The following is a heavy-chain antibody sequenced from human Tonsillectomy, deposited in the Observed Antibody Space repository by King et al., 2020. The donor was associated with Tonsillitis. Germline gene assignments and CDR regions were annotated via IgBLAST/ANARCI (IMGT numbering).Heavy chain of an antibody. V-gene: IGHV3-66*01. CDR1: GFTVSSKY. CDR2: VYSGGST. D-gene: IGHD2-2*01. J-gene: IGHJ6*02. Sequence: VQLVESGGGVVQPGGSLRLSCAASGFTVSSKYMTWVRQTPGKGLEWVSVVYSGGSTYYADSVKGRFTISRDNSKNTLSLQMNSLGVEEPAVYYCATGGGPAALHLYYFLYGLDVWGQGTRVTVS. CDR3: ATGGGPAALHLYYFLYGLDV.